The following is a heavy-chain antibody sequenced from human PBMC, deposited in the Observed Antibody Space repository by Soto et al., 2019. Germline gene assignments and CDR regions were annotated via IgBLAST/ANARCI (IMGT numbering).Heavy chain of an antibody. CDR3: ARGGYSYGHFQH. D-gene: IGHD5-18*01. CDR2: ISSSTSTI. V-gene: IGHV3-48*02. Sequence: VQLVESGGGLVQPGGSLRLSCTASGFTFSSYGMNWVRQAPGKGLEWVSHISSSTSTIYYADSVKGRFTISRDNAKNSLSLQMNSLRDEDTAVYYCARGGYSYGHFQHWGQGTLVTVSS. J-gene: IGHJ1*01. CDR1: GFTFSSYG.